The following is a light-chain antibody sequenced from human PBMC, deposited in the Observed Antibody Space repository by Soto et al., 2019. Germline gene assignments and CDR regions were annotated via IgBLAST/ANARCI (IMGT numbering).Light chain of an antibody. CDR2: EVS. V-gene: IGLV2-8*01. CDR1: SSDVGGYNY. Sequence: QSALTQPPSASGSPGQSVTISCTGTSSDVGGYNYVSWYQQHPGKAPKLMIYEVSKRPSGVPDRFSGSKSGNTASLTVSGLKAEDEADYYCSSYAGSNNFVFGTGPKVTAL. CDR3: SSYAGSNNFV. J-gene: IGLJ1*01.